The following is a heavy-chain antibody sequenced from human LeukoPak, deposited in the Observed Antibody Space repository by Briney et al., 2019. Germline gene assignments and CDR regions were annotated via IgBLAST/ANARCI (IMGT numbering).Heavy chain of an antibody. J-gene: IGHJ4*02. Sequence: GGSLRLSCAASGFTFSSYWMSWVRQAPGKGLEWVANIKQDGSEKHYVDSVKGRFTISRDNAKKPLFLHMNSLRVEDTAVYYCARGSEYTSSTNYYFDYWGQGTLVTVSS. CDR3: ARGSEYTSSTNYYFDY. D-gene: IGHD6-6*01. V-gene: IGHV3-7*01. CDR2: IKQDGSEK. CDR1: GFTFSSYW.